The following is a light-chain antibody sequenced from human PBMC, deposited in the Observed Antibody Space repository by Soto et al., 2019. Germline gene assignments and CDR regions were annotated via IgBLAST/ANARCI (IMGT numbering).Light chain of an antibody. CDR3: QQYNNWPQT. V-gene: IGKV3-15*01. CDR1: QSLRSS. CDR2: DAS. Sequence: ETMMTQSPDTLSVSLGERATLSCRASQSLRSSLAWYQQKPGQAPRLLIYDASTRATGIPARFSGSGSGTDFTLTISGLQSEDCAVYYCQQYNNWPQTFGQGTKVKIK. J-gene: IGKJ1*01.